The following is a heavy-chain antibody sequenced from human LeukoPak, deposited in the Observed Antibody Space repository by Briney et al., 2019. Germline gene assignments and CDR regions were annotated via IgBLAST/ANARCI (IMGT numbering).Heavy chain of an antibody. D-gene: IGHD1-26*01. J-gene: IGHJ4*02. V-gene: IGHV3-48*04. Sequence: GGSLRLSCAASRFTFSSYSMNWVRQAPGKGLEWVSYISSSSSTIYYADSVKGRFTISRDNAKNSLYPQMNSLRAEDTAVYYCARDLEVGATLGGYYWGQGTLVTVSS. CDR3: ARDLEVGATLGGYY. CDR2: ISSSSSTI. CDR1: RFTFSSYS.